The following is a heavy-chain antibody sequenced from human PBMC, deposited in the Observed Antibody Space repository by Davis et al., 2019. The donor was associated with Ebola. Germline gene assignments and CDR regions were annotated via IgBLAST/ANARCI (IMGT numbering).Heavy chain of an antibody. CDR3: ARGALGYCSSTSCPRLNWFDP. V-gene: IGHV4-59*11. D-gene: IGHD2-2*01. Sequence: GSLRLSCTVSGGSISTHYWSWIRQPPGKGLEWIAYIYYSGSTYYNPSLNSRVTISVDTSKNQFSLKLSSVTAADTAVYYCARGALGYCSSTSCPRLNWFDPWGQGTLVTVSS. CDR1: GGSISTHY. CDR2: IYYSGST. J-gene: IGHJ5*02.